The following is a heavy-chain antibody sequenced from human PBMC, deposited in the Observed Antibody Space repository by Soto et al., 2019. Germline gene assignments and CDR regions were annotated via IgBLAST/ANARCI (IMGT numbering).Heavy chain of an antibody. V-gene: IGHV4-4*07. CDR2: IYTSGST. D-gene: IGHD6-13*01. Sequence: PSEILSLTCTVSGGSISSYYWSWIRQPAGKGLEWIGRIYTSGSTNYNPSLKSRVTMSVDTSKNQFSLKLSSVTAADTAVYYCARDRFGSSWYREYYFDYWGQGTLVTVSS. CDR1: GGSISSYY. CDR3: ARDRFGSSWYREYYFDY. J-gene: IGHJ4*02.